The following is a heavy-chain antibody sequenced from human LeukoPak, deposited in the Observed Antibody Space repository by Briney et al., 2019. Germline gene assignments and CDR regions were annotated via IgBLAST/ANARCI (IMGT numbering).Heavy chain of an antibody. CDR3: ARETGGYGDYLFDY. Sequence: PSQTLSLTCTVSGGSISSGDYYWSWIRQPPGKGLEWIGYIYYSGSTYYNPSLKSRVTISVDTSKNQFSLKLSSVTAADTAVYDYARETGGYGDYLFDYWGQGTLVTVSS. CDR1: GGSISSGDYY. CDR2: IYYSGST. J-gene: IGHJ4*02. V-gene: IGHV4-30-4*08. D-gene: IGHD4-17*01.